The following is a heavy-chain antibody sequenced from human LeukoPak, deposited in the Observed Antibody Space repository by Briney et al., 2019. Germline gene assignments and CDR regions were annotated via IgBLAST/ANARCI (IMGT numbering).Heavy chain of an antibody. CDR2: INHSGSN. V-gene: IGHV4-34*01. J-gene: IGHJ6*03. CDR1: GGSFSGYY. CDR3: ARGGPPGYYYDYYMDV. Sequence: SETLSLTCAVYGGSFSGYYWSWIRQPPGKGLEWIGEINHSGSNNYNPSLKSRVTISVDTSKNQFSLKMSSVTAADTAVYFCARGGPPGYYYDYYMDVWGKGTTVTISS.